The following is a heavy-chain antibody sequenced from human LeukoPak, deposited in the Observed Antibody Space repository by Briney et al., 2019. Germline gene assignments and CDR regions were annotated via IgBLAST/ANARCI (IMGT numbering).Heavy chain of an antibody. D-gene: IGHD2-2*01. CDR1: RFTFSSYE. CDR3: ARAGYCSSTSPCIMDV. V-gene: IGHV3-48*03. J-gene: IGHJ6*02. Sequence: GSLILSCAASRFTFSSYEMNWVRPAHGQALERVSYISSSGSNIYYAAPVKGRFTLSRDNATTSLYLQMNSLRAEDTAVYYCARAGYCSSTSPCIMDVWGQGTTVTVSS. CDR2: ISSSGSNI.